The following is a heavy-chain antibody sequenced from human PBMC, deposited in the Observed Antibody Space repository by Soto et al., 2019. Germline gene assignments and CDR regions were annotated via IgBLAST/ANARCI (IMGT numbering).Heavy chain of an antibody. D-gene: IGHD4-17*01. CDR1: GYTFTSYA. CDR3: ARTVGYYYGMDV. J-gene: IGHJ6*02. CDR2: INDGNGNT. V-gene: IGHV1-3*01. Sequence: ASVKVSCKASGYTFTSYAMHWVRQAPGQRLEWMGWINDGNGNTKYSQKFQGRVTITRDTSASTAYMELSSLRSEDTAVYYCARTVGYYYGMDVWGQGTTVTVSS.